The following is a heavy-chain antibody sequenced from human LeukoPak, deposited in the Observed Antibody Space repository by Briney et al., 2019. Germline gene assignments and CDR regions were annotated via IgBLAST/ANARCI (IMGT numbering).Heavy chain of an antibody. CDR3: ARVYSSTHNWFDT. CDR2: IYYSGTT. V-gene: IGHV4-34*01. CDR1: GGSFSGYY. J-gene: IGHJ5*02. D-gene: IGHD6-19*01. Sequence: PSETLSLTCAVYGGSFSGYYWSWIRQPPGEGLEWIGSIYYSGTTYFNSSLKSRLTISVERSKNHFSLKLSSLTVADTALYYCARVYSSTHNWFDTWGQGIQVTVSS.